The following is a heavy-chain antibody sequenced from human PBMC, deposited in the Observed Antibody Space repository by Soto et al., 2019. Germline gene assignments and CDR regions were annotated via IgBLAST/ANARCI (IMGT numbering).Heavy chain of an antibody. Sequence: GGSLRLSCEVSGFTISSYEMNWVRQPPGKGPEWVSYISTSGTMIHYADSVKGRFTTSRDNAKNSPYLQMNSLRAEDTAVYYCTRESPPRGDKYDWFDPWGQGTLVTVSS. CDR1: GFTISSYE. CDR2: ISTSGTMI. J-gene: IGHJ5*02. V-gene: IGHV3-48*03. CDR3: TRESPPRGDKYDWFDP.